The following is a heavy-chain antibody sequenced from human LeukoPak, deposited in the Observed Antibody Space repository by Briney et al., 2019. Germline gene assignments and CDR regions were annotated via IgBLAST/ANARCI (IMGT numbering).Heavy chain of an antibody. Sequence: SETLSLTCTVAAGSISSSSYYWGWIRNPPGKGPEWIENIYYSGSTYYNPSLKSRVTISVDTSKNQFSLKLSSVTAADTAVYYCARYYCGSGSYYYFDYWGQGTLVTVSS. CDR3: ARYYCGSGSYYYFDY. D-gene: IGHD3-10*01. CDR2: IYYSGST. CDR1: AGSISSSSYY. V-gene: IGHV4-39*01. J-gene: IGHJ4*02.